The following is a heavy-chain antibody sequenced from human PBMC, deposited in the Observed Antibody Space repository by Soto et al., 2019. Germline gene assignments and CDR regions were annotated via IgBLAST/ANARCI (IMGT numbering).Heavy chain of an antibody. CDR3: ARMGGVVAAAGTPFDY. V-gene: IGHV3-7*01. CDR2: IKQDGSEK. J-gene: IGHJ4*02. D-gene: IGHD6-13*01. Sequence: GESLKISCAASGFTFSSYWMSWVRQAPGKGLEWVANIKQDGSEKYYVDSVKGRFTISRDNAKNSLYLQMNSLRAEDTAVYYCARMGGVVAAAGTPFDYWGQGTLVTVSS. CDR1: GFTFSSYW.